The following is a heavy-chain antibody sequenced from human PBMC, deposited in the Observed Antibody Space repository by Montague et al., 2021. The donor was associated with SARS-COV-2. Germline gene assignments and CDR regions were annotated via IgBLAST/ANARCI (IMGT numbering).Heavy chain of an antibody. CDR2: IYYSGST. CDR1: GGSIRTSTYD. V-gene: IGHV4-39*01. J-gene: IGHJ3*02. CDR3: AMRGGALDAFDI. D-gene: IGHD4-17*01. Sequence: SETLSPTCTLSGGSIRTSTYDWGWIREPPWKGLDWIGSIYYSGSTYYNPSLKSRVTISVDTSKNQFSLKLSSVTAADTAVYYCAMRGGALDAFDIWGQGTMVIVSS.